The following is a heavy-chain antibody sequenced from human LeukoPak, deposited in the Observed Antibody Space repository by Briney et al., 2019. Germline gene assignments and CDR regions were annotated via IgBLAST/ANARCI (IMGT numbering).Heavy chain of an antibody. J-gene: IGHJ5*02. CDR3: ARSIAGDGPTHNWFGP. CDR1: GGSISTTSTY. D-gene: IGHD6-13*01. V-gene: IGHV4-39*01. CDR2: IYYSGTT. Sequence: PSETLPLTCTVSGGSISTTSTYWGWIRQPPGKGLEWIGSIYYSGTTYYNPSLKSRVTIFVDTSKNQFSLKLSSVTAADMATYYCARSIAGDGPTHNWFGPWGQGALVTVSS.